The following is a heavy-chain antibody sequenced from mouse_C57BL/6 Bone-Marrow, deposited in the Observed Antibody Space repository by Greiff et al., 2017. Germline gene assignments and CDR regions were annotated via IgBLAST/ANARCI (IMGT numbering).Heavy chain of an antibody. CDR1: GFTFSDSG. D-gene: IGHD1-1*01. V-gene: IGHV5-17*01. CDR2: ISSGSSTI. J-gene: IGHJ4*01. Sequence: EVHLVESGGGLVKPGGSLKLSCAASGFTFSDSGMPWVRQAPEKGLEWVAYISSGSSTIYSADTVTGRFPISRDNAKNTLFLQMTSLRSEDTARYYCARPLTVDYYARDYWGQGTSVTVAS. CDR3: ARPLTVDYYARDY.